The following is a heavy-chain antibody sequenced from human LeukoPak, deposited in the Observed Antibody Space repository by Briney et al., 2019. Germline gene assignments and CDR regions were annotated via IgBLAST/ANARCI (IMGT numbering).Heavy chain of an antibody. CDR3: ARDAQQQLVDPNYYYYYMDV. J-gene: IGHJ6*03. V-gene: IGHV1-2*02. Sequence: GASVKVSCKASGYTFTGYYMHWVRQAPGQGLEWMGWISPNSGGTNYAQKFQGRVTMTRDTSISTAYMELSRLRSDDTAVYYCARDAQQQLVDPNYYYYYMDVWGKGTTVTISS. CDR1: GYTFTGYY. CDR2: ISPNSGGT. D-gene: IGHD6-13*01.